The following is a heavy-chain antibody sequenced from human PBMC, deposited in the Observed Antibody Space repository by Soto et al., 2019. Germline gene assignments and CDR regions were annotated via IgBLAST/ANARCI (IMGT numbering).Heavy chain of an antibody. CDR2: SSANNGDT. CDR3: ARDADYNDFWGGVRELYSYNMDV. J-gene: IGHJ6*02. Sequence: QVQLVQSEAEVKKPGSSLKVSCRASGYNFANYGISWVRQAPGQGLEWMGWSSANNGDTKYAQKAQGIVTMTADTSTSTAYIEMWSLRSDDTAVYYCARDADYNDFWGGVRELYSYNMDVWGQGTTVTV. D-gene: IGHD3-3*01. CDR1: GYNFANYG. V-gene: IGHV1-18*01.